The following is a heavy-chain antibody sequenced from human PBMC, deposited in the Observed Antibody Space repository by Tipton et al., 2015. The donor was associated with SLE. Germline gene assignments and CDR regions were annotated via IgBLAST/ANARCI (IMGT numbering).Heavy chain of an antibody. V-gene: IGHV4-59*08. J-gene: IGHJ4*02. CDR2: IYYTGTT. CDR3: ARGRIAVAGNHFDY. D-gene: IGHD6-19*01. CDR1: DGSITSYY. Sequence: TLPLTCSVSDGSITSYYWSWIRQPPGKELEWIGHIYYTGTTYYNPSLKSRLTLSMDTSKNQFSLRVSSVTAADTAVYYCARGRIAVAGNHFDYWGQGTLVTVSS.